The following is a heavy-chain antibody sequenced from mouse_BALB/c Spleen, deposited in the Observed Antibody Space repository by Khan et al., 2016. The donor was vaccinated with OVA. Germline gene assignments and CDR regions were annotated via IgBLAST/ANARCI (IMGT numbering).Heavy chain of an antibody. Sequence: VQLQQSGPDLVKPGASVKMSCKASGYTFTNYVIHWVKQKPGQGLEWIGYINPYNDGIRNNEKFKGTATLTSDKSSSTAYMELSSLTSEDSAVYYCAREASNWDFSVAYWGQGTLVTVSA. CDR2: INPYNDGI. CDR3: AREASNWDFSVAY. CDR1: GYTFTNYV. V-gene: IGHV1S136*01. D-gene: IGHD4-1*01. J-gene: IGHJ3*01.